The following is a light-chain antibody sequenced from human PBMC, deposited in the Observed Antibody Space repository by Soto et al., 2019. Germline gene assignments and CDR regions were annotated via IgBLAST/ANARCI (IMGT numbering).Light chain of an antibody. Sequence: EIVLRPPPSTLSVSPGERATLSCRASQSVGSNLAWYQQKPGQAPSLLISGASTRATGIPARFSGSGSGTEFTLTISSLQSEDFAVYYCQQYIDWPETFGQGTKVDIK. CDR2: GAS. CDR1: QSVGSN. CDR3: QQYIDWPET. V-gene: IGKV3D-15*01. J-gene: IGKJ2*01.